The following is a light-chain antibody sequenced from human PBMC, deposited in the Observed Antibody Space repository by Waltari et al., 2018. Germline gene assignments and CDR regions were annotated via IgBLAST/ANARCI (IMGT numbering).Light chain of an antibody. CDR2: YAS. CDR1: QSIGSR. V-gene: IGKV6D-21*02. Sequence: EIVLTQSPEFQSVTPEEKVTITCRASQSIGSRLHWYQQKPNQSPKLLIKYASQSISGVPSRFSGSGSWTDFTLTINSLEAEDAAVYYCHQIASLPRTFGPGTKVEIK. CDR3: HQIASLPRT. J-gene: IGKJ1*01.